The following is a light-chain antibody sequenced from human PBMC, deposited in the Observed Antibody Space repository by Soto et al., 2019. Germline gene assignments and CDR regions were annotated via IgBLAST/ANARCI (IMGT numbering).Light chain of an antibody. CDR2: WAS. CDR3: QHYYTSPLT. J-gene: IGKJ4*01. CDR1: QNVLYSSNNKNY. V-gene: IGKV4-1*01. Sequence: DIVMTQSPDSLAVSLGERATINCKSSQNVLYSSNNKNYLAWYQQKPGQPPKLLIYWASTRESGVPERLSGSGSGTDFTLTISSLQAEDVAVYYCQHYYTSPLTFGGGTKVEIK.